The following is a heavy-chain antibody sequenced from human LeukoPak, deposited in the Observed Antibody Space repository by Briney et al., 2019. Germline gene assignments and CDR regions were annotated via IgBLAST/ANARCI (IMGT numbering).Heavy chain of an antibody. J-gene: IGHJ4*02. Sequence: GGSLRLSCAASGFTVSSNYMSWVRQAPGKGLEWVSVIYSGGSTYYADSVKGRFTISRDNSKNTLYLQMNSLRAEDTAVYYCARDLPGYCSSTSCSRYFDYWGQGTLVTVSS. CDR3: ARDLPGYCSSTSCSRYFDY. CDR1: GFTVSSNY. V-gene: IGHV3-53*01. D-gene: IGHD2-2*01. CDR2: IYSGGST.